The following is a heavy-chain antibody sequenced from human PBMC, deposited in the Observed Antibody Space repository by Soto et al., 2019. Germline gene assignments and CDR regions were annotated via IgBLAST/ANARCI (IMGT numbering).Heavy chain of an antibody. J-gene: IGHJ4*02. Sequence: QITLKESGPTLVKPTQTLTLICTFSGFSRSTSGVGVGWIRQPPGKALEWLALIYWDDAKRYRPSLKSRLTITKDTSKNQVVLTMTNMDPVDTATYYCARFLAAESFDYWGQGTLVTVSS. D-gene: IGHD6-25*01. CDR1: GFSRSTSGVG. CDR3: ARFLAAESFDY. CDR2: IYWDDAK. V-gene: IGHV2-5*02.